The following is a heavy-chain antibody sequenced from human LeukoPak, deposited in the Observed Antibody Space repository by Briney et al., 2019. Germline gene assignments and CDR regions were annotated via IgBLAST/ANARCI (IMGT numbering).Heavy chain of an antibody. Sequence: GGSLILSCAASGFILRSYAMSWVRQAPGKGLEWVSAISGSGGSTYYADSVRGRFTISRDNSKNTLYVQMNSLRVEDTAVYYCAKGSIAAHDAKTTLDYWGQGTLVTVSS. V-gene: IGHV3-23*01. CDR2: ISGSGGST. CDR3: AKGSIAAHDAKTTLDY. J-gene: IGHJ4*02. D-gene: IGHD6-13*01. CDR1: GFILRSYA.